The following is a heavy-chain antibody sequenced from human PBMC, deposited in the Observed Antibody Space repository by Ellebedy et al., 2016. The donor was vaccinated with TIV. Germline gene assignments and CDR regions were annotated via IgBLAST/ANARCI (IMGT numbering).Heavy chain of an antibody. J-gene: IGHJ4*02. CDR2: IYWDDDK. CDR3: ARIYDVLTAYYYFDY. D-gene: IGHD3-9*01. Sequence: SGPTLVXPTQPLTLTCTFSGFSLSTSGVGVGWIRQPPGKALEWLALIYWDDDKRYSPSLKSRLTISKDTSKSQVVLTMTNMDPVDTATYFCARIYDVLTAYYYFDYWGQGTLVTVSS. V-gene: IGHV2-5*02. CDR1: GFSLSTSGVG.